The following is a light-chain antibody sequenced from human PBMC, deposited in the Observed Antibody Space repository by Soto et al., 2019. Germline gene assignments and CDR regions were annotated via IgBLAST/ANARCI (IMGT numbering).Light chain of an antibody. CDR2: SAS. CDR3: QQYNNWPLT. CDR1: QSVNSD. J-gene: IGKJ4*01. Sequence: ETVMTQSPATLSSSPGESATLSCRASQSVNSDLAWYQQIPGQAPRLLIYSASTGATGGPARFSGSGSGTEFTLTIRSLQSEDFAIDYCQQYNNWPLTFGGGTRVEI. V-gene: IGKV3-15*01.